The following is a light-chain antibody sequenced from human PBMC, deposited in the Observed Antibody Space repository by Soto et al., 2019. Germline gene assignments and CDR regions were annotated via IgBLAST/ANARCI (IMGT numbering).Light chain of an antibody. CDR1: QVISTS. Sequence: GESGTITCRASQVISTSLAWYQLKPGKAPKLLIYAASTLESGVPSRFSATVSGTEFSLTITRLQPEDFATYYCQQLFDSPITFGQGTKVDIK. V-gene: IGKV1-9*01. J-gene: IGKJ1*01. CDR3: QQLFDSPIT. CDR2: AAS.